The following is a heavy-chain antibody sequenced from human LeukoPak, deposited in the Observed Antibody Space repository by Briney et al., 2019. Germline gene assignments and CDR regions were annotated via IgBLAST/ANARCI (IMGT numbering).Heavy chain of an antibody. CDR2: IRYDGSNK. CDR1: GFTFSSYG. J-gene: IGHJ4*02. CDR3: AKDRYSSSWYYFDY. V-gene: IGHV3-30*02. Sequence: RGSLRLSCAASGFTFSSYGMRWVRQAPGKGLEWVAFIRYDGSNKYYADSVKGRFTISRDNSKNTLYLQMNSLRAEDTAVYYCAKDRYSSSWYYFDYWGQGTLVTVSS. D-gene: IGHD6-13*01.